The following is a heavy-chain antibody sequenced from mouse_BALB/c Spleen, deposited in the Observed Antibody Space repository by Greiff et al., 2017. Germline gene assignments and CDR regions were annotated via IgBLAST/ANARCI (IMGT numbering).Heavy chain of an antibody. CDR2: INPSSGYT. V-gene: IGHV1-4*01. J-gene: IGHJ4*01. CDR1: GYTFTSYT. CDR3: AREDYDGSSYGAMDY. Sequence: QVHVKQSGAELARPGASVKMSCKASGYTFTSYTTHWVKQRPGQGLEWIGYINPSSGYTNYNQKFKDKATLTADKSSSPAYMQLSSLTSEDSAVYYCAREDYDGSSYGAMDYWGQGTSVTVSS. D-gene: IGHD1-1*01.